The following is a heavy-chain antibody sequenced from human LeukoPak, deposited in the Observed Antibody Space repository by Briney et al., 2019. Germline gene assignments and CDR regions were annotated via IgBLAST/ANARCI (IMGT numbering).Heavy chain of an antibody. Sequence: PSETLSLTCTVPGGSVTSSYWSWIRQSPGRELEWIGYIYHTGNTNYNPSLESRVTISVDTSKNQFSLKLTSVTAADTAVYYCARGFYDTRGYSNAFDMWGQGTMVTVSS. J-gene: IGHJ3*02. CDR2: IYHTGNT. D-gene: IGHD3-22*01. V-gene: IGHV4-59*02. CDR1: GGSVTSSY. CDR3: ARGFYDTRGYSNAFDM.